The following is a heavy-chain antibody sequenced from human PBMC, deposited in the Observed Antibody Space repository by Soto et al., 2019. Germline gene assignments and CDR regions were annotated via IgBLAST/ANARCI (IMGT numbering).Heavy chain of an antibody. CDR3: ARGTLTSYFDY. J-gene: IGHJ4*02. Sequence: SETLSLTCTVSGASISSGDYFWSWIRQSPGKGLQWIGYIYDSGSSYYNPSLKSRVTMSVDTSKTQFSLKLTSVTAADTAVYYCARGTLTSYFDYWGQGTLVTVSS. CDR2: IYDSGSS. CDR1: GASISSGDYF. V-gene: IGHV4-30-4*02.